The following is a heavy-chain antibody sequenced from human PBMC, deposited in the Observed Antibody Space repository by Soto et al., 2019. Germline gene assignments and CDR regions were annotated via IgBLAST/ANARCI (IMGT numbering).Heavy chain of an antibody. CDR2: IYYSGST. D-gene: IGHD3-22*01. J-gene: IGHJ4*02. V-gene: IGHV4-30-4*01. Sequence: QVQLQESGPGLVKPSQTLSLTCTVSGGSISSGDYYWSWIRQPPGKGLEWIGYIYYSGSTYYNPPLKSRVTISVDTSKNQFSLKLSSVTAADTAVYYCARVGDYYDSSGYPDYWGQGTLVTVSS. CDR3: ARVGDYYDSSGYPDY. CDR1: GGSISSGDYY.